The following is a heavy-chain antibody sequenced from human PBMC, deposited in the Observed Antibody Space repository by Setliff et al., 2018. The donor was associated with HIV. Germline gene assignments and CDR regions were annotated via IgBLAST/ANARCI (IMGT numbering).Heavy chain of an antibody. CDR2: IYTSGST. D-gene: IGHD6-6*01. CDR3: ARPYSSSSYYYYHMDV. CDR1: GDSVSNGRYY. J-gene: IGHJ6*03. Sequence: SETRSLTCTVSGDSVSNGRYYWSWIRQPAGKGLEWIGHIYTSGSTDYNPSLKSRVTISVDTSKNQFSLKMSSVTAADTAVYYCARPYSSSSYYYYHMDVWGKGTAVTVSS. V-gene: IGHV4-61*09.